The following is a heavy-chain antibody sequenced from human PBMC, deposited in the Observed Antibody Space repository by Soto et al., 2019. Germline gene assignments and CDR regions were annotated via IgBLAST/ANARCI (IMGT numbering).Heavy chain of an antibody. V-gene: IGHV3-7*01. CDR3: VRGQWRGIY. CDR2: IKLDGSEK. D-gene: IGHD6-19*01. Sequence: GESLKISCAASGFTFGSYWMTWVRQAPGKGLEWVANIKLDGSEKHYVDSVKGRFTISRDNAKNSLFLQMNSLRVEDTAVYYCVRGQWRGIYWGQGTLVTVSS. J-gene: IGHJ4*02. CDR1: GFTFGSYW.